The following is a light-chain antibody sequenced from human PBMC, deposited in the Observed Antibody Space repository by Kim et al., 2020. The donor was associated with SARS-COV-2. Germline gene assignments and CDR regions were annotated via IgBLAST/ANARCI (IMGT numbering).Light chain of an antibody. Sequence: SPGERATLSCRASQSVSNNLAWYQRKPGQAPRLLVYGASTRATGIPARFSGSGSGTEFTLTISSLQSEDFAVYYCQQYNNWPPLTFGGGTKVEIK. J-gene: IGKJ4*01. V-gene: IGKV3-15*01. CDR2: GAS. CDR1: QSVSNN. CDR3: QQYNNWPPLT.